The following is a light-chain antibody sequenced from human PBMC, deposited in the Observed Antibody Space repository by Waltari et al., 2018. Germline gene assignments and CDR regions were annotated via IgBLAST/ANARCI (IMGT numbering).Light chain of an antibody. CDR3: QQYNNWPLL. V-gene: IGKV3-15*01. J-gene: IGKJ1*01. CDR2: GAS. CDR1: QSVGSN. Sequence: EIVMTQSPATLSVSPGERATLSCRASQSVGSNLAWYQQKPGQAPRLLFYGASTRATGIPARFSGSGSGTEFTLPINSMQSEDFAVYYCQQYNNWPLLFGQGTKVEIK.